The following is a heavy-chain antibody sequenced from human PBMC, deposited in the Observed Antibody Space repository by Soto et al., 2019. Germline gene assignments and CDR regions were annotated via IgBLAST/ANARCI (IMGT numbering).Heavy chain of an antibody. J-gene: IGHJ4*02. CDR3: ERDPSWTGYSAQFDS. D-gene: IGHD3-9*01. CDR1: GFTFSSHW. V-gene: IGHV3-74*01. CDR2: ITSDGRST. Sequence: EVQLVESGGGVVQPGGSLRLSCAASGFTFSSHWMHWVRHAPGKGLVWVSRITSDGRSTTNADSVKGRFTISRDNARNTLYLQMNSLRAEDTAVYYCERDPSWTGYSAQFDSWGQGTLVTVSS.